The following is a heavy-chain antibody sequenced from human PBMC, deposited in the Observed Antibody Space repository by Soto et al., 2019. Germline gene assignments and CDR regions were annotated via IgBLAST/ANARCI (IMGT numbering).Heavy chain of an antibody. V-gene: IGHV3-30*18. D-gene: IGHD4-17*01. J-gene: IGHJ4*02. CDR2: ISYDGSNK. CDR3: AKDPGEMTTVTWFDY. CDR1: GFTFSSYG. Sequence: GGSLRLSCAASGFTFSSYGMHWVRQAPGKGLEWVAVISYDGSNKYYADSVKGRFTISRDNSKNTLYLQMNSLRAEDTAVYYCAKDPGEMTTVTWFDYWGQGTLVTVSS.